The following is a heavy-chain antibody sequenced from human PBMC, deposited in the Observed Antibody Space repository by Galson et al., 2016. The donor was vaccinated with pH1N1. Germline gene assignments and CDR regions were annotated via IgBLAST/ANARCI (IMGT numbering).Heavy chain of an antibody. V-gene: IGHV1-46*03. D-gene: IGHD3-10*01. J-gene: IGHJ4*02. Sequence: SVKVSCKASGYTFTKYYMHWVRQAPGQGLEWMGIINPSGGNTVYAEKFQGRVTLTSDTSTSIAYMDLSNLRSEDTAVYYCARWRSTLGVTGFDLWGRGTLVTVSS. CDR2: INPSGGNT. CDR1: GYTFTKYY. CDR3: ARWRSTLGVTGFDL.